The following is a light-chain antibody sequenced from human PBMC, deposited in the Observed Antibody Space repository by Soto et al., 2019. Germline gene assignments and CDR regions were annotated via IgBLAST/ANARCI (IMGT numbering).Light chain of an antibody. CDR3: QQYNSYSEA. J-gene: IGKJ1*01. CDR2: KAS. V-gene: IGKV1-5*03. Sequence: DIQMTQSPSTLSASVGDRVTITCRASQSISSWLAWYQQKPGKAPKLLIYKASSLESGVPSRFSGSGSGTEITLTISSLQPDDVATYYCQQYNSYSEAFGQGTTVDIK. CDR1: QSISSW.